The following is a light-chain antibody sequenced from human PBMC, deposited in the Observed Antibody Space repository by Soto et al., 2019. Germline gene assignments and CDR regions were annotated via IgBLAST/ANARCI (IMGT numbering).Light chain of an antibody. CDR2: DNN. CDR1: SSNIGNNY. J-gene: IGLJ3*02. V-gene: IGLV1-51*01. CDR3: GTWDSSLSAGV. Sequence: QSVLTQPPSVXAAPXQKVTISCSGSSSNIGNNYVSWYQQLPGTAPKLLIYDNNKRPSGIPDRFSGSKSGTSATLGITGLXXXXXXXXYXGTWDSSLSAGVFGGGTKLTVL.